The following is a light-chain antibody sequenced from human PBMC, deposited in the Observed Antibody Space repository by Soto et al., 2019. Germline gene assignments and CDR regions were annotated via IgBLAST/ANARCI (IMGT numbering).Light chain of an antibody. CDR3: QRYGSSPLT. CDR1: QSVNNS. CDR2: VPS. V-gene: IGKV3-20*01. Sequence: EIVLTQSPVTLSLSPGERATLSCRASQSVNNSLAWCQQKPGQAPRLLIFVPSTRATGIPGRFSGRGSGTDFILTISSLEPEDFAVYYCQRYGSSPLTFGGGTKVDIK. J-gene: IGKJ4*01.